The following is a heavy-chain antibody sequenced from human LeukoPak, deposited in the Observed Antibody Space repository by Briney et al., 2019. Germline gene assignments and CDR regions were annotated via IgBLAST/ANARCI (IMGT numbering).Heavy chain of an antibody. CDR1: GFTFSSYD. CDR3: ARARGNTYGYFEY. D-gene: IGHD5-18*01. Sequence: GGSLRLSCAASGFTFSSYDMHWVRQATGKGLEWVSAIGTAGDPYYPGSVKGRFTISRDNAESTLYLQMNSLRVEDTAVYYCARARGNTYGYFEYWGQGTLVTVSS. J-gene: IGHJ4*02. CDR2: IGTAGDP. V-gene: IGHV3-13*05.